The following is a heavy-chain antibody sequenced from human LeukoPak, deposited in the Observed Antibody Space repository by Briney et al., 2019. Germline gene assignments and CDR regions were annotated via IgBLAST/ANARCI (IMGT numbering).Heavy chain of an antibody. Sequence: GASVKVSCKASGYTFTSYGLTWVRQAPGQGLEWMGWISAYNGHTKYPQKFQGRVTMTEDTSTDTAYMELSSLRSEDTAVYYCATGAAAGYYFDYWGQGTLVTVSS. CDR2: ISAYNGHT. CDR1: GYTFTSYG. CDR3: ATGAAAGYYFDY. D-gene: IGHD6-13*01. J-gene: IGHJ4*02. V-gene: IGHV1-18*01.